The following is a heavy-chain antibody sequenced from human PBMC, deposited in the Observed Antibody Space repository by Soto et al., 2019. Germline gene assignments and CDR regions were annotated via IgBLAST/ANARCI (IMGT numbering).Heavy chain of an antibody. CDR3: ARSRGAVAQDY. D-gene: IGHD6-19*01. CDR2: IYYSGGT. Sequence: ETLSLTCTVSGGSISSYYWSWIRQPPGKGLEWIGYIYYSGGTNYNPSLKSRVTISVDTSKNQFSLKLSSVTAADTAVYYCARSRGAVAQDYWGQGTLVTVSS. CDR1: GGSISSYY. V-gene: IGHV4-59*01. J-gene: IGHJ4*02.